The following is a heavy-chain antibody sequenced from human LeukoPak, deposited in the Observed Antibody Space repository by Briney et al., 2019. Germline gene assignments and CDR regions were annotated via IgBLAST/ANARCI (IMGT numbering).Heavy chain of an antibody. Sequence: SETPSLTCAVDVGSFSVSYWCWIRQPPEEGLEWIGEINHSGSTNYNPSLKSRVTISVDTSKNQFSLKLSSVTAADTAVYYCARGANCFTRPTTPISIAVAGTYWFDPWGQGTLVTVSS. CDR1: VGSFSVSY. D-gene: IGHD6-19*01. CDR3: ARGANCFTRPTTPISIAVAGTYWFDP. CDR2: INHSGST. V-gene: IGHV4-34*01. J-gene: IGHJ5*02.